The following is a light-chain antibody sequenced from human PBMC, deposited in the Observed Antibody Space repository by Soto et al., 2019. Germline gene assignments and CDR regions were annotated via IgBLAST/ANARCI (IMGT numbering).Light chain of an antibody. J-gene: IGKJ2*01. Sequence: EIVMTQSPATLSVSPGERATLSCRASQSVSSNLAWYQQKPGQAPRLLIYGASTRATGIPARFSGSGSGTEFTLIISSLQSEDFAAYYCQQYSNWPPRYTFGQGTKLEIK. CDR3: QQYSNWPPRYT. CDR2: GAS. CDR1: QSVSSN. V-gene: IGKV3-15*01.